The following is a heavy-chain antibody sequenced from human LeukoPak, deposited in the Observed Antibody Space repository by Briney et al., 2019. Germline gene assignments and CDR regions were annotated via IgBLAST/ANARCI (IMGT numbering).Heavy chain of an antibody. CDR1: GFTFSNYA. CDR2: SGSSGGRT. J-gene: IGHJ4*02. CDR3: AKDPYDNGGYPP. D-gene: IGHD3-22*01. Sequence: GGSLRLSCAASGFTFSNYAISWVRQAPGKGLEWVSTSGSSGGRTYYADSVRGRFTISRDNSKNTVYLQMSSLRVGDTAVYYCAKDPYDNGGYPPWGQGTRVTVSS. V-gene: IGHV3-23*01.